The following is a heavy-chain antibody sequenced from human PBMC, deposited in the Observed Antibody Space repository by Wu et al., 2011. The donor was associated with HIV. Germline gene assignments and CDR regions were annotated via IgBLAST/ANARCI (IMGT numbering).Heavy chain of an antibody. Sequence: QKFQGRVTITADESTNTAYLDLGSLRSEDTAIYYCARDTNSIVVYYALDIWGQGTMVTVSS. V-gene: IGHV1-69*01. D-gene: IGHD3-22*01. J-gene: IGHJ3*02. CDR3: ARDTNSIVVYYALDI.